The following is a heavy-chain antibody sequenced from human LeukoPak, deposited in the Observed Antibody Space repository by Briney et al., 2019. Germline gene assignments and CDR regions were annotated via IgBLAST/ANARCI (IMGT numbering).Heavy chain of an antibody. CDR3: ARGGVVPAAMYYFDY. Sequence: SVKVSCKASGGTFSGYAISWVRQAPGQGLEWMGGIIPIFGTANYAQKFQGRVTITADESTSTAYMELSSLRSEDTAVYYCARGGVVPAAMYYFDYWGQGTLVTVSS. D-gene: IGHD2-2*01. V-gene: IGHV1-69*13. CDR2: IIPIFGTA. J-gene: IGHJ4*02. CDR1: GGTFSGYA.